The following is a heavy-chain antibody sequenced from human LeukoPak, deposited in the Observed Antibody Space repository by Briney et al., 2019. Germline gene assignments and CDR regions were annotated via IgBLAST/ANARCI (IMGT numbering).Heavy chain of an antibody. J-gene: IGHJ4*02. CDR3: ARAAPYYYDSSGYQTLDY. Sequence: ASVKVSCKASGYTFTGYYMHWVRQAPGQGLEWMGRINPNSGGTNYAQKFQGRVTMTRDTSISTAYMELSRLRSDDTAVYYCARAAPYYYDSSGYQTLDYWGQGTLVTVSS. CDR2: INPNSGGT. CDR1: GYTFTGYY. D-gene: IGHD3-22*01. V-gene: IGHV1-2*06.